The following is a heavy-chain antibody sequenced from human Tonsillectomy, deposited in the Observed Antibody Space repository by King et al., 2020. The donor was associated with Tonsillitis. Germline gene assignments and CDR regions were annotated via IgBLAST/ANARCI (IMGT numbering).Heavy chain of an antibody. V-gene: IGHV4-34*01. CDR1: GGSFSGYY. J-gene: IGHJ4*02. Sequence: VQLQQWGAGLLKPSETLSLTCGVYGGSFSGYYWSWIRQPPGKGLEWIGEINHSGSTNYNPSLKSRVTMSVDTSKNQFSLKLSSVTAAATAVYYCASVGRAYYSGSGSYLCNWGQRTLVTVSS. D-gene: IGHD3-10*01. CDR2: INHSGST. CDR3: ASVGRAYYSGSGSYLCN.